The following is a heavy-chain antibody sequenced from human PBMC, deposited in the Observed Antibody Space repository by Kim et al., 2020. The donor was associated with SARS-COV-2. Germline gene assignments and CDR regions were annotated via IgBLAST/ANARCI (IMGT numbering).Heavy chain of an antibody. CDR1: GFTFSSYA. CDR3: ARASLSSSWYWFDP. Sequence: GGSLRLSCAASGFTFSSYAMHWVRQAPGKGLEWVAVISYDGSNKYYADSVKGRFTISRDNSKNTLYLQMNSLRAEDTAVYYCARASLSSSWYWFDPWGQGTLVTVSS. D-gene: IGHD6-13*01. J-gene: IGHJ5*02. V-gene: IGHV3-30*04. CDR2: ISYDGSNK.